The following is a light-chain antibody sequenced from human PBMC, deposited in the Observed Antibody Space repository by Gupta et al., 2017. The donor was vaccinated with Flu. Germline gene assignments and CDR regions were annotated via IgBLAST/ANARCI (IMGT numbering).Light chain of an antibody. Sequence: RVTISCSGSSSKIGSNNVNWYQQDPGTAPHLFIYSNNQRPSGVPDRFSGSKYGTSAALAISGLQAEDEADYFCAAKDDSRDGRVFGGGTKLTVL. V-gene: IGLV1-44*01. CDR1: SSKIGSNN. J-gene: IGLJ3*02. CDR3: AAKDDSRDGRV. CDR2: SNN.